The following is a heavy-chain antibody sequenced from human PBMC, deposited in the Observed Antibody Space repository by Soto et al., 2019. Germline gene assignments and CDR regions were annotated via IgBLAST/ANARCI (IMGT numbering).Heavy chain of an antibody. D-gene: IGHD3-22*01. J-gene: IGHJ3*02. Sequence: PSETLSLTCAVYGGSFSGYYWSWIRQPPGKGLEWIGEINHSGSTNCNPSLKSRVTISVDRSKNQFSLKLTSVTAADTAVYYCVRDSYDSSAGGVNDGFDIWGQGTMVTVSS. CDR2: INHSGST. V-gene: IGHV4-34*01. CDR3: VRDSYDSSAGGVNDGFDI. CDR1: GGSFSGYY.